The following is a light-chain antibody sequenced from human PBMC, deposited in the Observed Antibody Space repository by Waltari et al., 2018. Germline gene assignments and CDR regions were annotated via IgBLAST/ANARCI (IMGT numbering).Light chain of an antibody. V-gene: IGLV1-47*01. CDR1: ISDIGTNH. J-gene: IGLJ3*02. CDR2: RNN. CDR3: AAWDDRQSGPYWV. Sequence: QSVLTQPPSASGTPGQRVTISSSGSISDIGTNHVFWYQQLPGTAPKLLIFRNNRRPSRVPDRFSGSKSGTSASLDISGLRSEDEADYYCAAWDDRQSGPYWVFGGGTKLTVL.